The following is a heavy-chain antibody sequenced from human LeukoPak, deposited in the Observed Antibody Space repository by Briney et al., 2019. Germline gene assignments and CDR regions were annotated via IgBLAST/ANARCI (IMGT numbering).Heavy chain of an antibody. J-gene: IGHJ4*02. CDR3: ARDGGPYCDGASCSFDY. CDR1: GYTLAGYY. CDR2: IDPNSGDT. Sequence: ASVKVSCKASGYTLAGYYIHWVRQAPGQGLEWMGWIDPNSGDTHYTQKFQDRVTMTRDTSITTAYMQLTRLRSDDTAVFYCARDGGPYCDGASCSFDYWGQGTLVAVSS. V-gene: IGHV1-2*02. D-gene: IGHD2-21*01.